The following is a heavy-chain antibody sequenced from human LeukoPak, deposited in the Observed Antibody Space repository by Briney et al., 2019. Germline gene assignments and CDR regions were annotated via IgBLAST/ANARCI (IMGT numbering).Heavy chain of an antibody. J-gene: IGHJ4*02. Sequence: GGSLRLSCAASGFTFSSYAMHWVRQAPGKGLEWVAVISYDGSNKYYADSVKGRFTISRDNAKNSLYLQMNSLRAEDTAVYYCARTSLTDYGGNSASFDYWGQGTLVTVSS. CDR1: GFTFSSYA. V-gene: IGHV3-30*04. D-gene: IGHD4-23*01. CDR3: ARTSLTDYGGNSASFDY. CDR2: ISYDGSNK.